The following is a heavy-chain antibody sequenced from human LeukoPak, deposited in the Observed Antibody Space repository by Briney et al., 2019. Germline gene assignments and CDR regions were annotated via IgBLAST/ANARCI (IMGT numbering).Heavy chain of an antibody. CDR1: GFTVSSNY. CDR3: TSWGDTTAEYFQR. J-gene: IGHJ1*01. CDR2: INPDGRDT. D-gene: IGHD2-21*02. V-gene: IGHV3-7*01. Sequence: XGSLRLSCAASGFTVSSNYMNWVRQAPGKGLEWVAHINPDGRDTYYVDSVKGRFTISRDNAQNSMYLQMNSLRVEDTAVYYCTSWGDTTAEYFQRWGQGTLVTVSS.